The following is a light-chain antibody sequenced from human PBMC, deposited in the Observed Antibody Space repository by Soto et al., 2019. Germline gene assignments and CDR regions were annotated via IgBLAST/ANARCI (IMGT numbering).Light chain of an antibody. CDR3: QQYGSSL. CDR2: GAS. J-gene: IGKJ4*01. CDR1: QSVSSH. Sequence: EIVMTQSPATMSVSPGERATLSCRASQSVSSHLAWYQQRPGQAPRLLIYGASTRATGIPARFSGSGSGTDFTLTISRLEPEDFAVYYCQQYGSSLFGGGTKVDIK. V-gene: IGKV3-20*01.